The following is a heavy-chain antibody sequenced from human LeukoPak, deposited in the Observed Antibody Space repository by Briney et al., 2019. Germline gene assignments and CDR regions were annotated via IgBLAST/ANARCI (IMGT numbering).Heavy chain of an antibody. Sequence: SETLSLTCTVSGGSISSHYWNWLRQPAGRGLEWIGRVFTSGSTNYSPSLKSRVTISLDTSRNQFSLKLNSVTAADTAVYYCAKSNGYGLVDIWGQGTMVTVSS. V-gene: IGHV4-4*07. CDR2: VFTSGST. CDR1: GGSISSHY. J-gene: IGHJ3*02. CDR3: AKSNGYGLVDI. D-gene: IGHD3-10*01.